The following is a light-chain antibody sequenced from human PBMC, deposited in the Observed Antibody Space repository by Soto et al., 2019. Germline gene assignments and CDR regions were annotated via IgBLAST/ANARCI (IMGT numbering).Light chain of an antibody. V-gene: IGLV2-14*03. CDR1: SSDVGGYNY. Sequence: QSALTQDASVSGSPGQSITLSCTGTSSDVGGYNYVSWYQQHPGKAPKLMIYDVFTRPSGVSNRFSGSKSGNTASLTISALQAEDEDDYYCTSRTSTSTYVFGSGTKVTVL. J-gene: IGLJ1*01. CDR3: TSRTSTSTYV. CDR2: DVF.